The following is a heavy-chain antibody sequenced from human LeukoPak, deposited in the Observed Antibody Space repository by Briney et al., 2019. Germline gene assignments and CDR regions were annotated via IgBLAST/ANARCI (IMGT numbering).Heavy chain of an antibody. Sequence: GGSLRLSCAASGFTVSSNYMSWVRQAPGKGLEWVGRIKSKTDGGTTDYAAPVKGRFTISRDDSKNTLYLQMNSLKTEDTAVYYCTTGNYDSSGYYWDFAYWGQGTLVTVSS. J-gene: IGHJ4*02. CDR3: TTGNYDSSGYYWDFAY. CDR2: IKSKTDGGTT. D-gene: IGHD3-22*01. CDR1: GFTVSSNY. V-gene: IGHV3-15*01.